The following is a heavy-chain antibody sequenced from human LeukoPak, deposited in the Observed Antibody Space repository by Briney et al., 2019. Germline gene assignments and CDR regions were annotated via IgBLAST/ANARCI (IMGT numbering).Heavy chain of an antibody. D-gene: IGHD6-19*01. CDR1: GFTFSSYS. J-gene: IGHJ3*02. Sequence: PGGSLRLSCAASGFTFSSYSMSWVRQAPGKGLEWVANIKQDGSEKYYVDSVKGRFTISRDNAKNSLYLQMNSLRAEDTAVYYCARDVGGLVAGDAFDIWGQGTMVTVSS. CDR2: IKQDGSEK. V-gene: IGHV3-7*01. CDR3: ARDVGGLVAGDAFDI.